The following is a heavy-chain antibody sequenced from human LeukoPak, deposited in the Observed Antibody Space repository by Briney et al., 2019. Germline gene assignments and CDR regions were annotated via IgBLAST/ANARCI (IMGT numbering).Heavy chain of an antibody. CDR2: INPSGGST. V-gene: IGHV1-46*01. J-gene: IGHJ4*02. Sequence: ASVKVSCKASGYTFTSYYMHWVRQAPGQGLEWMGIINPSGGSTSYAQKFQGRVTMTRDTSTSTVYMELSSLRSEDTAVYYCARDYRIYCYGSGSYRAAVGYWGQGTLVTVSS. CDR1: GYTFTSYY. CDR3: ARDYRIYCYGSGSYRAAVGY. D-gene: IGHD3-10*01.